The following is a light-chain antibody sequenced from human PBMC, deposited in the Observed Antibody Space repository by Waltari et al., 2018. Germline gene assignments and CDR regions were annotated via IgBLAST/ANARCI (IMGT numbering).Light chain of an antibody. V-gene: IGLV1-40*01. CDR1: SSNIGSPYN. CDR2: DDS. J-gene: IGLJ2*01. Sequence: QSVLTQPPSVSGAPGQRVTISCTGSSSNIGSPYNVPWYQPVPGRAPNLLIYDDSRRPSGVPDRFSGSKSGTSASLAITGRQAEEEAEYFCQSYDSGLNGLFFGGGTKVTVL. CDR3: QSYDSGLNGLF.